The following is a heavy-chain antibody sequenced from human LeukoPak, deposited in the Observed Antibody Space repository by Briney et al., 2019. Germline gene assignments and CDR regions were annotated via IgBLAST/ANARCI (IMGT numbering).Heavy chain of an antibody. CDR1: GYTFTSYD. D-gene: IGHD2-15*01. V-gene: IGHV1-8*01. CDR3: ARGFGCSGGSCYDWFDP. CDR2: MNPNSGNT. J-gene: IGHJ5*02. Sequence: ASVKVSCKASGYTFTSYDINWVRQATGQGLEWMGWMNPNSGNTGYAQKFQGRVTVTRNTSISTAYMELSSLRSEDTAVYYCARGFGCSGGSCYDWFDPWGQGTLVTVSS.